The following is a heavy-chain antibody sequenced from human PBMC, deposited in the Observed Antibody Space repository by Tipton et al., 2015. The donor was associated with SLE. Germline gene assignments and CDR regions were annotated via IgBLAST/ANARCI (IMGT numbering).Heavy chain of an antibody. D-gene: IGHD2-2*02. CDR1: RGSFISSSDF. Sequence: TLSLTCNVSRGSFISSSDFLGWVRQSPGKGLEWIGNIYYTGSTNYNPSLESRLTMSLDASKNQFSLKLTSVTAADTAVYYCARDSTTIPRTLDSWGQGKLVTVSS. CDR2: IYYTGST. V-gene: IGHV4-39*07. J-gene: IGHJ4*02. CDR3: ARDSTTIPRTLDS.